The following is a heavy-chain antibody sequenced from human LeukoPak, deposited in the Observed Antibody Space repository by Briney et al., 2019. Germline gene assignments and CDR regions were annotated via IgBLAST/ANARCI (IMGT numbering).Heavy chain of an antibody. D-gene: IGHD5-18*01. CDR1: GGSINSYF. J-gene: IGHJ6*02. CDR3: ARGQKQGYSYEPYYYGMDV. CDR2: IYTGGST. V-gene: IGHV4-4*07. Sequence: SETLSLTCTVSGGSINSYFWTWIRQPAGKGLEWIGRIYTGGSTNYNPSLKSRVTMSVDTSKNQFSLKLSSVTAADTAVYYCARGQKQGYSYEPYYYGMDVWGQGTTVTVSS.